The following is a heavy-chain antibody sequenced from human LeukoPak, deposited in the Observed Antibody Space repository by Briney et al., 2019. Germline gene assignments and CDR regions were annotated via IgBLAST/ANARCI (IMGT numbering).Heavy chain of an antibody. CDR3: ARDSVRHLDY. CDR2: ITSSSTYI. Sequence: KPGGSLRLSCVAPGFTFSGYTMNWVRQAPGKGLEWVSSITSSSTYIYYADSVRGRFTISRDNAKNSLYLQMNSLRAEDTAVYYCARDSVRHLDYWGQGTLVTVSS. CDR1: GFTFSGYT. V-gene: IGHV3-21*01. D-gene: IGHD5/OR15-5a*01. J-gene: IGHJ4*02.